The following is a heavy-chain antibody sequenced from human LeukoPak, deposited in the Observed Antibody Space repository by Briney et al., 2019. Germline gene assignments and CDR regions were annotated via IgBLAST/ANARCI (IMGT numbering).Heavy chain of an antibody. D-gene: IGHD3-22*01. CDR1: GFTFSSSA. CDR2: TSRGSDHI. CDR3: ARPYDTRGYFPDY. J-gene: IGHJ4*02. V-gene: IGHV3-21*01. Sequence: PGGSLRLSCAASGFTFSSSAMSWVRQVPGKGLEWVSSTSRGSDHIFYADSMKGRFTISRDNAKNSLYLQMNSLGAEDTAVYYCARPYDTRGYFPDYWGQGTLVTVSS.